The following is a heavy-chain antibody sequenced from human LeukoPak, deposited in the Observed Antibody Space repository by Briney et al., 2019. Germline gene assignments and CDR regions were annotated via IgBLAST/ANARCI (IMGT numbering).Heavy chain of an antibody. J-gene: IGHJ4*02. D-gene: IGHD5-24*01. CDR3: AKGFAKHRREGYTFDC. CDR2: IRYDGSNK. Sequence: GGSLTLSGAGSGFTFCGNGVDRVGQGPGKELEWVAFIRYDGSNKYYADSVKCRFTISRDNSKNTLYLQMNSLRAEDTAVYYCAKGFAKHRREGYTFDCWGQGTLVTVSS. V-gene: IGHV3-30*02. CDR1: GFTFCGNG.